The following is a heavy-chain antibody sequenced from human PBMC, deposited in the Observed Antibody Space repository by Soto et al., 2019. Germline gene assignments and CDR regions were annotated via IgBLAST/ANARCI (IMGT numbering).Heavy chain of an antibody. CDR1: GFTSGDYA. D-gene: IGHD2-15*01. V-gene: IGHV3-9*02. Sequence: EVQLVESGGGLVQPGRSLRVSCAASGFTSGDYAMHWVRQAPGKGLEWVSGISWNSDSIGYADSVKARFTISRDNAKNSLYLQMNSLRAEDTALYYCAAIGYCSGGSCFDIWGQGTMVTVSS. CDR2: ISWNSDSI. CDR3: AAIGYCSGGSCFDI. J-gene: IGHJ3*02.